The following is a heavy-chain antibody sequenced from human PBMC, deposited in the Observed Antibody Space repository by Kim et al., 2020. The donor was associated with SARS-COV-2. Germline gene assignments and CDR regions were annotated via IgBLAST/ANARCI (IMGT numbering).Heavy chain of an antibody. D-gene: IGHD3-22*01. J-gene: IGHJ3*01. V-gene: IGHV5-10-1*01. Sequence: GESLKISCKGSGYSFTSYWITWVRQMPGKGLEWMGRIDPSDSYTNYSPSFQGHVTISADKSISTAYLQWSSLKASDTAMYYSARLGYYDSSGYYTFDAFDFWGQGTMVTVSS. CDR1: GYSFTSYW. CDR3: ARLGYYDSSGYYTFDAFDF. CDR2: IDPSDSYT.